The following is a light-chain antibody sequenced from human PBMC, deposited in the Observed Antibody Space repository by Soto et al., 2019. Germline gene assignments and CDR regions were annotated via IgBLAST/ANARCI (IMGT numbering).Light chain of an antibody. CDR1: SSDVGAYNS. CDR2: EVN. CDR3: SSYAGSNNLV. V-gene: IGLV2-8*01. Sequence: QSVLTQPPSASGSLGQSVTISCTGTSSDVGAYNSVSWYQQHPGKAPKLMIYEVNKRPSGVPDRFSGSKSGNTASLTVSGLQAEDESDYYCSSYAGSNNLVFGGGTKLTVL. J-gene: IGLJ2*01.